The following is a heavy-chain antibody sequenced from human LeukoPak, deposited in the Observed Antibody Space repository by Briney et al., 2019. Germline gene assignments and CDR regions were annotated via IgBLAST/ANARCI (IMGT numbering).Heavy chain of an antibody. CDR1: GGTFSSYA. Sequence: EASVKVSCKASGGTFSSYAISWVRQAPGQGLEWMGGVIPIFGTANYAQKFQGRVTITADESTSTAYMELSSLRSEDTAVYYCARDLDSSGYFDYWGQGTLVTVSS. CDR3: ARDLDSSGYFDY. D-gene: IGHD3-22*01. J-gene: IGHJ4*02. CDR2: VIPIFGTA. V-gene: IGHV1-69*13.